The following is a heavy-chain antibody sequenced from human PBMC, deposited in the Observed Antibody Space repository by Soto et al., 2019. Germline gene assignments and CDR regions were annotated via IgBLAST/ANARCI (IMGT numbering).Heavy chain of an antibody. D-gene: IGHD6-6*01. Sequence: SVKVSCKASGGSFSSYAISWVRQAPGQGLEWMGGIIPIFGTANYAQKFQGRVTITADESTSTAYMELSSLRSEDTAVYYCARESGRSGSSPTFNFDYWGQGTLVTVSS. V-gene: IGHV1-69*13. CDR2: IIPIFGTA. CDR1: GGSFSSYA. J-gene: IGHJ4*02. CDR3: ARESGRSGSSPTFNFDY.